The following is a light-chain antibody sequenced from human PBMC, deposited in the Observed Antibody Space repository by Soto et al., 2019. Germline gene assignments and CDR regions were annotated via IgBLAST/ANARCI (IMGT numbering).Light chain of an antibody. CDR3: QHYDNSAALT. V-gene: IGKV3-20*01. Sequence: EIVLTQSPGTLSLSPGESATLFCRASQTVSSSCLAWYQQKPCQAPRLLIYGVSSRATGIPDRFSGSGSGTDFTLTISRLQPEDFAVYYCQHYDNSAALTFGGGTKVDIK. J-gene: IGKJ4*01. CDR2: GVS. CDR1: QTVSSSC.